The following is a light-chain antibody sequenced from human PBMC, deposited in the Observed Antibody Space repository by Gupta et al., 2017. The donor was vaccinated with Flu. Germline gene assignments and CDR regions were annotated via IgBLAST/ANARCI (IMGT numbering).Light chain of an antibody. J-gene: IGLJ1*01. Sequence: QSALTQPASVSGSPGQSIPISCPGTSSDVGNSDYVSWYHQDSGKAPKLLIYDVSNRPSGVSSRFSGSKSGNTASLTISGLQAEDETDYYCSSYTSTTTFYVFGTGTKVTVL. CDR1: SSDVGNSDY. CDR2: DVS. CDR3: SSYTSTTTFYV. V-gene: IGLV2-14*01.